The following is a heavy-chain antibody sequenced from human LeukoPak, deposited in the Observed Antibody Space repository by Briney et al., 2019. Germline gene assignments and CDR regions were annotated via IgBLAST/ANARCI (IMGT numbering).Heavy chain of an antibody. D-gene: IGHD6-6*01. CDR2: ISGSGGST. Sequence: SGGSLRLSCAASGFTYSSYAMIWLRQAPGKGLEWVSAISGSGGSTYYADSVKGRFTISRDNSKITLYLQMNSLRAEDTAVYYCAKDLYSISSQYYFDYWSQGTLVTVSS. CDR1: GFTYSSYA. CDR3: AKDLYSISSQYYFDY. J-gene: IGHJ4*02. V-gene: IGHV3-23*01.